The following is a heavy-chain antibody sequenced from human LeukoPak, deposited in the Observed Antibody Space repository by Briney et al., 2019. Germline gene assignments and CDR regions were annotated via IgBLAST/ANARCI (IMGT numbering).Heavy chain of an antibody. J-gene: IGHJ4*02. CDR2: IYYTGDT. CDR3: VRVVTGSVDY. V-gene: IGHV4-59*11. D-gene: IGHD3-10*01. Sequence: SETLSLTCTVSGGSISGHYWGWIRQPPGKGLEWIGYIYYTGDTNYIPSLESRVTISVDTSKNRFSLKLGSVTAADTAIYYCVRVVTGSVDYWGQGALVTVSS. CDR1: GGSISGHY.